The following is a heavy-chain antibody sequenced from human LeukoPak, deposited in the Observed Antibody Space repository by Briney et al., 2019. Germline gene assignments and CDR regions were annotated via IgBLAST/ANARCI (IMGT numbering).Heavy chain of an antibody. V-gene: IGHV3-23*01. CDR1: GFTFDNYA. Sequence: GGSLRLSCGTSGFTFDNYAMSWVRQAPGKGLEWVSGISGSPYAGTYYAESVKGRFTISRASSTSTVYLQMNSLRAEDTAIYYCAKDYARGGCSLAHCNPIDSWGQGTLVTVSS. CDR3: AKDYARGGCSLAHCNPIDS. J-gene: IGHJ4*02. D-gene: IGHD2-15*01. CDR2: ISGSPYAGT.